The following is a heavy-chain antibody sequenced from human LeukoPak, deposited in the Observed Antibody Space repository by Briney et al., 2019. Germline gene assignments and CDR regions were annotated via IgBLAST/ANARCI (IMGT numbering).Heavy chain of an antibody. CDR2: INTNTGNL. J-gene: IGHJ4*02. D-gene: IGHD5-12*01. CDR3: ARVGRSGHVSYIDY. V-gene: IGHV7-4-1*02. CDR1: GYTFTSYA. Sequence: ASVKVSCKASGYTFTSYAMNWVRQAPGQGLEWMGWINTNTGNLTYAQGFTGRFVFSLDTSVSTAYLQISSLKAEDTAVYYCARVGRSGHVSYIDYWGQGTLVTVSS.